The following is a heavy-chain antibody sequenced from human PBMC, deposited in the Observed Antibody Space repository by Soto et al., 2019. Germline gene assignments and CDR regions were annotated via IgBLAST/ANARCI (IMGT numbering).Heavy chain of an antibody. D-gene: IGHD2-2*01. CDR2: MNPNSGNT. J-gene: IGHJ5*02. V-gene: IGHV1-8*01. Sequence: QVQLVQSGAEVKKPGASVKVSCKASGYTFTSNDINWVRQATGQGLEWMGWMNPNSGNTGYAQKFQGRVTMTRNTSISTAYMELSSLRSEDTAVYYCARGVVLVPAAGFDPWGQGTLVTVSS. CDR1: GYTFTSND. CDR3: ARGVVLVPAAGFDP.